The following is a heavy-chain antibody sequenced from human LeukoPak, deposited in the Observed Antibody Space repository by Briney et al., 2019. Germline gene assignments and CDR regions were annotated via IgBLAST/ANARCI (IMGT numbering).Heavy chain of an antibody. J-gene: IGHJ4*02. CDR3: ARPSSLYGGTAEDY. V-gene: IGHV5-51*01. Sequence: GESLKISCKASGYSFTDYWIVWVRQMPGKGLEWMGAIYPGDSDTRYSPSLDGQVTISADKSVSTTYLQWSSLQASDTAMYYCARPSSLYGGTAEDYWGQGTLVTVSS. CDR2: IYPGDSDT. CDR1: GYSFTDYW. D-gene: IGHD4-23*01.